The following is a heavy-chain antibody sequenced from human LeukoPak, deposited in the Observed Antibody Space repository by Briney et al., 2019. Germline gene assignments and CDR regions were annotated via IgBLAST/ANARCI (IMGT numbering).Heavy chain of an antibody. D-gene: IGHD2-15*01. CDR2: ISSSSGYI. CDR1: GFTFSTYG. CDR3: ARVLRYCSGGNCYSGGLGYMDV. V-gene: IGHV3-21*04. J-gene: IGHJ6*03. Sequence: GGSLRLSCAASGFTFSTYGMHWVRQAPGKGLEWVSSISSSSGYIYYADSVKGRFTISRDNAKNSLFLQMNSLRAEDTAVYYCARVLRYCSGGNCYSGGLGYMDVWGKGTTVTISS.